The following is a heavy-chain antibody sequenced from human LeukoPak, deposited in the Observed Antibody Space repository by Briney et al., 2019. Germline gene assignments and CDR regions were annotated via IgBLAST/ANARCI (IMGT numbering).Heavy chain of an antibody. CDR3: ARRGSGWHFDSPYGDY. Sequence: SETLSLTCTVSGGSISSSSYYWGWIRQPPGKGLEWIGSIYYSGSTYYNPSLKSRVTISVDTSKNQFSLKLSSVTAADTAVYYCARRGSGWHFDSPYGDYWGQGTLVTVSS. CDR2: IYYSGST. J-gene: IGHJ4*02. D-gene: IGHD6-25*01. CDR1: GGSISSSSYY. V-gene: IGHV4-39*01.